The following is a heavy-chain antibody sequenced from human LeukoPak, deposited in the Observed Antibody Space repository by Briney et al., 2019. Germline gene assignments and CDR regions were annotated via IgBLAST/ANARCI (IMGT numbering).Heavy chain of an antibody. Sequence: SDTLSLTCAVSGGSFSDYYWSWIRQPPGKGLEWIAEINHSGSTNYNPSLMARVTISVDTSKKWLSLNLKSVTAADTAVYYCARLEGDAFDIWGQGTMVTVSS. CDR1: GGSFSDYY. J-gene: IGHJ3*02. CDR2: INHSGST. V-gene: IGHV4-34*01. CDR3: ARLEGDAFDI.